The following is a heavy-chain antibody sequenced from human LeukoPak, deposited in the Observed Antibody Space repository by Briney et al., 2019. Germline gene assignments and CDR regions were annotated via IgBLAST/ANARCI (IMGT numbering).Heavy chain of an antibody. J-gene: IGHJ4*02. CDR1: GGSISSYY. D-gene: IGHD1-1*01. Sequence: PSETLSLTCTVSGGSISSYYWSWIRQPPGKGLEWIGEINHSGSTNYNPSLKSRVTISVDTSKNQFSLKLSSVTAADTAVYYCAREQLQRYHLSWGQGTLVTVSS. CDR2: INHSGST. CDR3: AREQLQRYHLS. V-gene: IGHV4-34*01.